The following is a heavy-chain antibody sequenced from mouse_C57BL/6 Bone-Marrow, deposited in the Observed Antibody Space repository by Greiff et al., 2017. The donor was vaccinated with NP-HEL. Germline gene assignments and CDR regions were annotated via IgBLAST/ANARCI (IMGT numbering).Heavy chain of an antibody. CDR2: IYPGDGDT. J-gene: IGHJ2*01. CDR1: GYAFSSSW. Sequence: VKLQESGPELVKPGASVKISCKASGYAFSSSWMNWVKQRPGKGLVWIGRIYPGDGDTNYNGKFKGKATLTADKSSSTAYMQLSSLTSEDSAVYFCAYGNFCFDYWGQGTTLTVSS. D-gene: IGHD2-10*02. V-gene: IGHV1-82*01. CDR3: AYGNFCFDY.